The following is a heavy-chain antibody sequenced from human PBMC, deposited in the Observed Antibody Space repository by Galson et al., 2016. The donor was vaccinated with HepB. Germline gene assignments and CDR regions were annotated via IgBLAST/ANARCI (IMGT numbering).Heavy chain of an antibody. J-gene: IGHJ4*02. CDR1: EFSFGIYV. Sequence: SLRLSCAASEFSFGIYVMTWVRQAPGKGLEWVAGISGKGGTIKYADSVKGRFTISRDNSKNTLFLQMNSLRVEDTAIYFCARGLSLAWGPCDLWGQGALVTVSS. D-gene: IGHD1-26*01. CDR2: ISGKGGTI. CDR3: ARGLSLAWGPCDL. V-gene: IGHV3-23*01.